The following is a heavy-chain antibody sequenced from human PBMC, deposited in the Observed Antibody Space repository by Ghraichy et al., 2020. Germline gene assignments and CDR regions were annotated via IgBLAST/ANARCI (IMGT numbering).Heavy chain of an antibody. J-gene: IGHJ5*02. D-gene: IGHD5-18*01. CDR1: GYTFTDYY. CDR3: ARDVDTIMVGWFDT. V-gene: IGHV1-2*02. Sequence: ASVKVSCKASGYTFTDYYMHWVRQAPGQGLEWMGWISPNSGGTHFAQQFQGRVTMTRDTSITTAYMELSRLRSDDTAVYYCARDVDTIMVGWFDTWGQGSQVTGST. CDR2: ISPNSGGT.